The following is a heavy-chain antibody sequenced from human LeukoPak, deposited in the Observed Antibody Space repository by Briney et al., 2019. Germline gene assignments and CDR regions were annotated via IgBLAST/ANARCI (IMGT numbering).Heavy chain of an antibody. D-gene: IGHD3-16*02. V-gene: IGHV3-7*01. Sequence: GGALRLSRAASLLSYITHLVTWVCQAPGKGLEWVANISEDGNRKHYVDSVKGRFTVSRDNAKNSLFLQMNRLRVDGTVLYDWARLVGVSGSYRIDYWGQGTLVTVSS. CDR2: ISEDGNRK. CDR1: LLSYITHL. CDR3: ARLVGVSGSYRIDY. J-gene: IGHJ4*02.